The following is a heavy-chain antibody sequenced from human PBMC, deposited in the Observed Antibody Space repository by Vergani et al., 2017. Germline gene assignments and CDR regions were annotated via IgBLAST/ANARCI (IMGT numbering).Heavy chain of an antibody. CDR2: IYYSGST. V-gene: IGHV4-59*01. Sequence: QVQLQESGPGLVKPSETLSLTCTVSGGSISSYYWSWIRQPPGKGLEWIGYIYYSGSTNYNPSLKSRVTISVDTSKNQFSLKLSSVTAADTAVYYCAIVPYSSSSRDYYYYMDVWGKGTTVTVSS. CDR1: GGSISSYY. J-gene: IGHJ6*03. CDR3: AIVPYSSSSRDYYYYMDV. D-gene: IGHD6-6*01.